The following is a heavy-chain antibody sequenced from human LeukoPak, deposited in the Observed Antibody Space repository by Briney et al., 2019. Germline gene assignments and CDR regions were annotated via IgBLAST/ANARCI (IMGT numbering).Heavy chain of an antibody. V-gene: IGHV3-33*08. Sequence: TGGSLRLSCAASGFTFSSYGMHWVRQAPGKGLEWVAVIWYDGSNKYYADSVKGRFTISRDNSKNTLYLQMNSLRAEDTAVYYCAREISSWGFDYWGQGTLVTVSS. CDR3: AREISSWGFDY. CDR2: IWYDGSNK. D-gene: IGHD6-13*01. CDR1: GFTFSSYG. J-gene: IGHJ4*02.